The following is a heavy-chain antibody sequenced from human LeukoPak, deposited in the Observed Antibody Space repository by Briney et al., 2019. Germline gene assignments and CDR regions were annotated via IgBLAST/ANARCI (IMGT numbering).Heavy chain of an antibody. J-gene: IGHJ5*02. CDR3: ARSGGPGTYHQLRYNWFDP. Sequence: PGGSLRLSCAASGFTLGDYHMNWVRQAPGKGLEWLSSITTISHYIYYAGAVRGRFTISRDNAKNSLYLQMNSLRGEDTAVYYCARSGGPGTYHQLRYNWFDPWGQGTLVTVSS. V-gene: IGHV3-21*01. D-gene: IGHD3-10*01. CDR1: GFTLGDYH. CDR2: ITTISHYI.